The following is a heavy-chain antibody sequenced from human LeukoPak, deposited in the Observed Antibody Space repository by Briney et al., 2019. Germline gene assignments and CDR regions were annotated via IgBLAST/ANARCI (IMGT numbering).Heavy chain of an antibody. CDR3: ARESFDCSSTSCYRGGFDP. D-gene: IGHD2-2*01. CDR1: GDTFSTYA. V-gene: IGHV1-69*13. J-gene: IGHJ5*02. Sequence: GASVKVSCKASGDTFSTYAFGWVRQAPGQGLEWMGGIIPTFGTANYAQKFQGRVTITADESTSTAYMELSSLRSEDTAVYYCARESFDCSSTSCYRGGFDPWGQGTLVTVSS. CDR2: IIPTFGTA.